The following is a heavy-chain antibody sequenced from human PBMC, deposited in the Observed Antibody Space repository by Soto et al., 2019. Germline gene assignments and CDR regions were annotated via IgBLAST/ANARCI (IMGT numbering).Heavy chain of an antibody. D-gene: IGHD3-3*01. CDR2: MNPNSGNT. Sequence: XSVKVSCKASGYPFTSYDISWVRQATGQGLEWMGWMNPNSGNTGYAQKFQGRVTMTRNTSISTAYMELSSLRSEDTAVYYCARSLLQYDFWSRYSWGGDNWFDPWGQRTLVTVSS. CDR1: GYPFTSYD. CDR3: ARSLLQYDFWSRYSWGGDNWFDP. V-gene: IGHV1-8*01. J-gene: IGHJ5*02.